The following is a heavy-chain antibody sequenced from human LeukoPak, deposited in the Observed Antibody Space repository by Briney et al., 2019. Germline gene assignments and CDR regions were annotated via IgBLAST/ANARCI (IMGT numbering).Heavy chain of an antibody. J-gene: IGHJ4*02. CDR1: GGSISRGSYY. Sequence: PSETLSLTCTVSGGSISRGSYYWSWIRQPAGKGLEWIGRIYNSGSTNYNPSLKSRVTISVDTSKNQFSLKLSSVTAADTAVYYCARQVVAAATTFDYWGQGTLVTVS. D-gene: IGHD2-15*01. CDR3: ARQVVAAATTFDY. V-gene: IGHV4-61*02. CDR2: IYNSGST.